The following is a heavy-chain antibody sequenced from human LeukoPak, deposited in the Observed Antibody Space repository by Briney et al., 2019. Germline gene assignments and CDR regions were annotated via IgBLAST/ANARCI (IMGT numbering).Heavy chain of an antibody. J-gene: IGHJ4*02. D-gene: IGHD3-10*01. CDR3: ARLYTTPYYYGSGSYYPFDY. CDR1: GSTFSTYW. Sequence: PGGSLRLSCAASGSTFSTYWMSWVRQAPGKGLEWVANIKQDGSEKYYVDSVKGRFTISRDNAKNSLYLQMNSLRAEDTAVYYCARLYTTPYYYGSGSYYPFDYWGQGTLVTVSS. V-gene: IGHV3-7*01. CDR2: IKQDGSEK.